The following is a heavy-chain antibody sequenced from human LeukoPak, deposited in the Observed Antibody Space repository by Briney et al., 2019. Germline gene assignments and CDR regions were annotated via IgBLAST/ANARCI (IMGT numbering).Heavy chain of an antibody. J-gene: IGHJ4*02. CDR1: GFTFSNYW. V-gene: IGHV3-7*01. D-gene: IGHD1-14*01. Sequence: GGSLRLSCAASGFTFSNYWMSWVRQAPGKGLEWVATIKEDGREKYYVDSVKGRFTTSRDNAKNSLYLQMNSLRPEDTAVYYCARLFYHLAEYCGQGTLATVSS. CDR2: IKEDGREK. CDR3: ARLFYHLAEY.